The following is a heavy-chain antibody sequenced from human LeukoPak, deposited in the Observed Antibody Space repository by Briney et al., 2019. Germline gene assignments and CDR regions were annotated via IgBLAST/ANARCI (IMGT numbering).Heavy chain of an antibody. V-gene: IGHV1-69*04. CDR3: ARGEVVVAATGFDP. J-gene: IGHJ5*02. Sequence: GASVKVSCKASGGTFSSYAISWVRQAPGQGLEWMGRIIPILGIANYAQKFQGRVTITADKSTSTAYMELSSLRSEDTAVYNCARGEVVVAATGFDPWGQGTLVTVSS. D-gene: IGHD2-15*01. CDR1: GGTFSSYA. CDR2: IIPILGIA.